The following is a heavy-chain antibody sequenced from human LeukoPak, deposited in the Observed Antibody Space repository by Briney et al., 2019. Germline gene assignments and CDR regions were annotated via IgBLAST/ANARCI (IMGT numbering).Heavy chain of an antibody. D-gene: IGHD4-23*01. V-gene: IGHV3-33*01. CDR2: VRNDGSDT. Sequence: GTSLRLSCTTSGLTFTSHGFHWLRQVVGKRLEWVAFVRNDGSDTYHANSVRGRFSISRDDSKNTLYLQMDSLRPEDTAIYYCARDRGKDYFDSWGQGTQVTVSS. CDR1: GLTFTSHG. J-gene: IGHJ4*02. CDR3: ARDRGKDYFDS.